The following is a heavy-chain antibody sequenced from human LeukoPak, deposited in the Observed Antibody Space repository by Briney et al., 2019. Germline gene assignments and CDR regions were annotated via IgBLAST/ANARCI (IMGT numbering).Heavy chain of an antibody. CDR3: AREIPGELNAFDI. CDR2: IKEDGSRT. D-gene: IGHD2-2*01. Sequence: PGGSLRLSCVASGFTFSSYWMTWVRQAPGRGLERVANIKEDGSRTYYMDSVKGRFTISRDNAKSSLYLQMNSLRAEDTAVYYCAREIPGELNAFDIWGQGTMVTVS. J-gene: IGHJ3*02. V-gene: IGHV3-7*01. CDR1: GFTFSSYW.